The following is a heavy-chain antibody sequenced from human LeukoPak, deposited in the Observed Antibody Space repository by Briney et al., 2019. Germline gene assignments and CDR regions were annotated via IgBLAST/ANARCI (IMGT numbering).Heavy chain of an antibody. CDR3: ASLWATGSRSV. J-gene: IGHJ4*02. V-gene: IGHV4-59*01. D-gene: IGHD3-9*01. CDR2: IYYSGST. CDR1: GGSISSYY. Sequence: SETLSLTCTVSGGSISSYYWSWIRQPPGKGLGWIGYIYYSGSTNYNPSLKSRVTISVDTSKNQFSLKLSSVTAADTAVYYCASLWATGSRSVWGQGTLVTVSS.